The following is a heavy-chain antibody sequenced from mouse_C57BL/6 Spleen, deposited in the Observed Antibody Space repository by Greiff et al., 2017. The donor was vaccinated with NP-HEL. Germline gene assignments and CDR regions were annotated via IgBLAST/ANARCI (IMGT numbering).Heavy chain of an antibody. Sequence: QVQLQQPGAELVKPGASVKMSCKASGYTFTSYWITWVKQRPGQGLEWIGDIYPGSGSTNYNEKFKSKATLTVDTSSSTAYMQLSSMTSEDSAVYYCARAYYGSSYYFDYWGQGTTLTVSS. D-gene: IGHD1-1*01. V-gene: IGHV1-55*01. CDR1: GYTFTSYW. CDR3: ARAYYGSSYYFDY. J-gene: IGHJ2*01. CDR2: IYPGSGST.